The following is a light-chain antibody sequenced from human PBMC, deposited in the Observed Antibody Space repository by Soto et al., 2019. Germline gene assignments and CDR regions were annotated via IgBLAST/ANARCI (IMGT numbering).Light chain of an antibody. CDR3: QQYNSYALT. V-gene: IGKV1-5*03. J-gene: IGKJ4*01. Sequence: DIQMTQSPSTLSASVGDRVTITCRASQSISSWLAWYQQKPGKAPKLLIYKASSLESGVPSRFSDSGSGTEFTLTISSLQPDDFATYSCQQYNSYALTFGGGTKVEIK. CDR1: QSISSW. CDR2: KAS.